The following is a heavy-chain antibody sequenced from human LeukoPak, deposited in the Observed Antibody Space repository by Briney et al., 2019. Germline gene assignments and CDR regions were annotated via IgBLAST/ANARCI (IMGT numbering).Heavy chain of an antibody. Sequence: GASVKVSCKASGYTFTGYYMHWVRQAPGQGLEWMGWINPNSGGTNYAQKFQGRVTMTRDTSISTAYMELSRLRSDDTAVYYCAREAPYSSSWYPDWGQGTLATVSS. CDR1: GYTFTGYY. V-gene: IGHV1-2*02. CDR2: INPNSGGT. J-gene: IGHJ4*02. CDR3: AREAPYSSSWYPD. D-gene: IGHD6-13*01.